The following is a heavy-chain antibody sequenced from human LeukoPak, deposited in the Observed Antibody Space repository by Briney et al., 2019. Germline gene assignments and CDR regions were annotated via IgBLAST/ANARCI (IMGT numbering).Heavy chain of an antibody. V-gene: IGHV1-2*02. CDR2: INPNSGGT. J-gene: IGHJ4*02. CDR1: GYTFTGYY. Sequence: GASVKVSCKASGYTFTGYYMHWVRQAPGQGLEWMGWINPNSGGTNYAQKFQGRVTMTRDTSISTAYMELSRLRSDDTAVYYCARGPPYRAVATIFTSSCHFFDYWGQGTLVTVSS. D-gene: IGHD5-12*01. CDR3: ARGPPYRAVATIFTSSCHFFDY.